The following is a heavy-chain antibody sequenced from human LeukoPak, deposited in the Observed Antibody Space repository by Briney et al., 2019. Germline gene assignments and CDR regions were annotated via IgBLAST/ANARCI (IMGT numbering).Heavy chain of an antibody. Sequence: GGSLRLSCAASGSTFSSYAMHWVRQAPGKGLEYVSAISSNGGSTYYANSVKGRFTISRDNSKNTLYLQMGSLRAEDMAVYYCARIIAAARGDYYYYMDVWGKGTTVTVSS. CDR2: ISSNGGST. CDR1: GSTFSSYA. CDR3: ARIIAAARGDYYYYMDV. V-gene: IGHV3-64*01. D-gene: IGHD6-13*01. J-gene: IGHJ6*03.